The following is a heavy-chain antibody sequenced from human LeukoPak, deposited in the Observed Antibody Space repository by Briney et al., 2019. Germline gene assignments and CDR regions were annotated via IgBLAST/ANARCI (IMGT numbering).Heavy chain of an antibody. D-gene: IGHD1-7*01. Sequence: GSLRLSCAVSGSIFSSYAMSWVRQAPGKGLEWVSSISSSSSYIYYADSVKGRFTISRDNAKNSLYLQMNGLRAEDTAVYYCAGPGGTGTTKYYYGMDVWGQGTTVTVSS. CDR3: AGPGGTGTTKYYYGMDV. V-gene: IGHV3-21*01. J-gene: IGHJ6*02. CDR1: GSIFSSYA. CDR2: ISSSSSYI.